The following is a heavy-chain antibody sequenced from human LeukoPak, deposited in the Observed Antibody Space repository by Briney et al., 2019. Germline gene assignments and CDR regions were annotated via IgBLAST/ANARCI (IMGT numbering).Heavy chain of an antibody. CDR1: GYTFTSYD. CDR3: ARIAHNRVFGPLGDAFDI. Sequence: GASVKVSCKASGYTFTSYDINWVRQATGQGVEWMGWMNPNRGNTGYAQKFQGRVTITRNTSISTAYMELSSLRSEDTAVYYCARIAHNRVFGPLGDAFDIWGQGTMVTVSS. V-gene: IGHV1-8*03. CDR2: MNPNRGNT. D-gene: IGHD3/OR15-3a*01. J-gene: IGHJ3*02.